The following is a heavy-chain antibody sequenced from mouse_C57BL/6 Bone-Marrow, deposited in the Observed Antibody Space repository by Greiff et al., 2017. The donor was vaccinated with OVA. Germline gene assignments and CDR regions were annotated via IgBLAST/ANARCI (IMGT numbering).Heavy chain of an antibody. CDR3: TRGDYDVGYYFDY. CDR1: GYTFTDYE. J-gene: IGHJ2*01. V-gene: IGHV1-15*01. Sequence: QVQLQQSGAELVRPGASVTLSCKASGYTFTDYEMHWVKQTPVHGLEWIGAIDPETGGNASNQKFKGKAILTADKSSSTAYMELRSLTSEDSAVYYCTRGDYDVGYYFDYWGQGTTLTVSS. D-gene: IGHD2-4*01. CDR2: IDPETGGN.